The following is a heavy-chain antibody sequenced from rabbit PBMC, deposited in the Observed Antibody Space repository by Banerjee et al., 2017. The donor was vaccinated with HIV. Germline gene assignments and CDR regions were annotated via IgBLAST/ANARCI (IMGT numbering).Heavy chain of an antibody. D-gene: IGHD6-1*01. CDR2: INTSSGNA. Sequence: QSLEESGGDLVKPGASLTLTCSASGLDFSSGYDMCWVRQAPGKGLEWIACINTSSGNAVYANWAKGRFTISKTSSTTVTLQMTSLTAADTATYFCARGGAGDPSSGYALSLWGPGTLVTVS. CDR1: GLDFSSGYD. J-gene: IGHJ4*01. V-gene: IGHV1S40*01. CDR3: ARGGAGDPSSGYALSL.